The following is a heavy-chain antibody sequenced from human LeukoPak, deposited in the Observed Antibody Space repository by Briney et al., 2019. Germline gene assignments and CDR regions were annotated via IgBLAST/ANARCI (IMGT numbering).Heavy chain of an antibody. V-gene: IGHV4-34*01. CDR2: INHSGST. Sequence: SETLFLTCAVYGGSFSGYYWSWIRQPPGKGLEWIGEINHSGSTNYNPSLKSRVTISVDTSKNQFSLKLSSVTAADTAVYYCARGRRSNLYGSESYYNPFDPWGQGTLVTVSS. J-gene: IGHJ5*02. D-gene: IGHD3-10*01. CDR3: ARGRRSNLYGSESYYNPFDP. CDR1: GGSFSGYY.